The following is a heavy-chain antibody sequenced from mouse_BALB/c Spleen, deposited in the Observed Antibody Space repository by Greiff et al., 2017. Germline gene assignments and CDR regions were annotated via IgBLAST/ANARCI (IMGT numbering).Heavy chain of an antibody. CDR2: IYPGSGST. V-gene: IGHV1S22*01. CDR3: TRENYYGSFAY. J-gene: IGHJ3*01. CDR1: GYTFTSYW. Sequence: LQQPGSELVRPGASVKLSCKASGYTFTSYWMHWVKQRHGQGLEWIGNIYPGSGSTNYDEKFKSKGTLTVDTSSSTAYMHLSSLTSEDSAVYYCTRENYYGSFAYWGQGTLVTVSA. D-gene: IGHD1-1*01.